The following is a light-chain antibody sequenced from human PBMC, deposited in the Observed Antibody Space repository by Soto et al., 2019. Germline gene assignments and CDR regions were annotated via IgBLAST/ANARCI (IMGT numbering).Light chain of an antibody. CDR2: DVS. V-gene: IGLV2-11*01. CDR3: CSYAGSYTFGV. Sequence: QPVLTQPRSVSGSPGQSVTISCTGTSSDVGGYNYVSWYQHHPGKAPKLMIYDVSKRPSGVPDRFSGSKSGNTASLTISGLQAEDEADYYCCSYAGSYTFGVFGGGTKLTVL. J-gene: IGLJ2*01. CDR1: SSDVGGYNY.